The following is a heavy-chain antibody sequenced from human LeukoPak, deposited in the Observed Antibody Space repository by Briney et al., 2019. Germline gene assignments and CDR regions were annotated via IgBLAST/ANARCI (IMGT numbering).Heavy chain of an antibody. J-gene: IGHJ4*02. D-gene: IGHD4-23*01. CDR2: INHSGST. V-gene: IGHV4-34*01. CDR1: GFTFSSYG. Sequence: GSLRLSCAASGFTFSSYGMSWVRQAPGKGLEWCGEINHSGSTNYNPSLKSRVTISVDTSKNQFSLKLSSVTAADTAVYYCASTKGGKNTDFDYWGQGTLVTVSS. CDR3: ASTKGGKNTDFDY.